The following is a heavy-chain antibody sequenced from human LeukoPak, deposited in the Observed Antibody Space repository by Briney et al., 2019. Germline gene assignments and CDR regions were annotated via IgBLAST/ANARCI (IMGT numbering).Heavy chain of an antibody. CDR3: AKAPTNAYYYDSSGYSN. J-gene: IGHJ4*02. V-gene: IGHV3-30*18. Sequence: GGSLRLSCAASGFTFSSYGMHWVRQAPGKGLEWVAVISYDGSNKYYADSVKGRFTISRDNSKNTLYLQMNSLRAEDTAVYYCAKAPTNAYYYDSSGYSNWGQGTLATVSS. D-gene: IGHD3-22*01. CDR2: ISYDGSNK. CDR1: GFTFSSYG.